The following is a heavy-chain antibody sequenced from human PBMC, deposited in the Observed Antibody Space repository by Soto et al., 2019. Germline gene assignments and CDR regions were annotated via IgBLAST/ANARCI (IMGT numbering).Heavy chain of an antibody. D-gene: IGHD6-13*01. J-gene: IGHJ4*02. CDR3: ARDSQYSTSWQRFDS. CDR1: GYTFTNYA. V-gene: IGHV1-18*01. Sequence: QVQLVQSGGELQKPGASVKVSCKASGYTFTNYAISWVRQAPGRGLEWMGWVNTYNGNPNYAQIFQGRVTMTTDTSTGTAYMELRSLKSDDSAIYYWARDSQYSTSWQRFDSWGQGTLVTVSS. CDR2: VNTYNGNP.